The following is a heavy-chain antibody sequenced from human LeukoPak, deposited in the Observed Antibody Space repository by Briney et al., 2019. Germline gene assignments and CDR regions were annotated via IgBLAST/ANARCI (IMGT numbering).Heavy chain of an antibody. CDR1: GGSISSYY. V-gene: IGHV4-59*01. CDR2: IYYSGST. D-gene: IGHD1-26*01. J-gene: IGHJ4*02. Sequence: SETLSLTCTVSGGSISSYYWSWIRQPPGKGLGWIGYIYYSGSTNYNPSLKSRVTISVDTSKNQFSLKLSSVTAADTAVYYCARVGFALQIDYWGQGTLVTVSS. CDR3: ARVGFALQIDY.